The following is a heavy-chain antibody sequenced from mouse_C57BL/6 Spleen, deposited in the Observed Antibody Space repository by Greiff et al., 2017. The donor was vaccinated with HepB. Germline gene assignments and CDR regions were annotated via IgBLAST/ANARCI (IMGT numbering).Heavy chain of an antibody. Sequence: VQLQQSGAELARPGASVKLSCKASGYTFTSYGISWVKQRTGQGLEWIGEIYPRSGNTYYNEKFKGKATLTADKSSSTAYMELRSLTSEDSAVYFCARSSYGSSKYYFDYWGQGTTLTVSS. CDR3: ARSSYGSSKYYFDY. CDR1: GYTFTSYG. D-gene: IGHD1-1*01. CDR2: IYPRSGNT. J-gene: IGHJ2*01. V-gene: IGHV1-81*01.